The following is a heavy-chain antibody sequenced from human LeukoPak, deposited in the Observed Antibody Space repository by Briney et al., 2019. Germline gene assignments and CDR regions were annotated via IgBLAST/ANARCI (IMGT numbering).Heavy chain of an antibody. J-gene: IGHJ4*02. Sequence: ASVKVSCKASGYTFTSYGISWVRQAPGQGLEWMGWINPNSGGTNYAQKFQGRVTVTRDTSISTAYMELSRLRSDDTAVYYCARDAGVLRFLEWLLYFDYWGQGTLVTVSS. CDR1: GYTFTSYG. D-gene: IGHD3-3*01. CDR2: INPNSGGT. CDR3: ARDAGVLRFLEWLLYFDY. V-gene: IGHV1-2*02.